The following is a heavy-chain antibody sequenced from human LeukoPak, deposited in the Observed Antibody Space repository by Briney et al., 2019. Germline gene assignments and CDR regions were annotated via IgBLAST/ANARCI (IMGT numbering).Heavy chain of an antibody. CDR2: FFPGDSDP. CDR3: GSEGYYDFWSGYYQDAFDI. D-gene: IGHD3-3*01. CDR1: GYSFPSYW. V-gene: IGHV5-51*01. Sequence: GESLKTSCKGSGYSFPSYWIGWVRQMPGKGLEGMVIFFPGDSDPRYSPSFKAQVPIPADNSIGTAYLPWSSRKPSDTPLFTCGSEGYYDFWSGYYQDAFDIWGQGTMVTVSS. J-gene: IGHJ3*02.